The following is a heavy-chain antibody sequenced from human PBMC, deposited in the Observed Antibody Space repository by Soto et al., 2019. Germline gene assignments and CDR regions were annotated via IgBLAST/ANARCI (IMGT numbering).Heavy chain of an antibody. CDR2: ISDSGIT. J-gene: IGHJ4*02. CDR3: ASSCLKYEECGRASHSFDY. Sequence: QVHLQESGPGLVKPSETLSLTCTVSGGSISSYYWSWIRQPPGKGLEWIGYISDSGITNYSPSLTSRVTISVDTSKNQVSLKLSSVTAADTAIYYCASSCLKYEECGRASHSFDYWGQGTLVNVSS. CDR1: GGSISSYY. V-gene: IGHV4-59*08. D-gene: IGHD3-3*01.